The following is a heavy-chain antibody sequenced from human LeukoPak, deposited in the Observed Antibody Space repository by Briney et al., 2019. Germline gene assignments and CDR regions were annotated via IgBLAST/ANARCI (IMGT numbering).Heavy chain of an antibody. CDR1: GYIFTSYW. CDR2: IYPGDSDT. Sequence: GESLQISCQCSGYIFTSYWIGWVRHVPGKGVEYMGIIYPGDSDTRYSPSFQGQVTISAGKSISTAYLQWSSLKASDTAMYYCATLVGYGSFFDYWGQGTLVTVSS. CDR3: ATLVGYGSFFDY. D-gene: IGHD3-10*01. V-gene: IGHV5-51*01. J-gene: IGHJ4*02.